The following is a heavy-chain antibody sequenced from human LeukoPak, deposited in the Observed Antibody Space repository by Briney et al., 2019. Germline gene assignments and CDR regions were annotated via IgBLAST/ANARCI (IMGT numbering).Heavy chain of an antibody. CDR3: ARGFEDCSGGSCYGY. CDR1: GGSISSGDYY. J-gene: IGHJ4*02. V-gene: IGHV4-61*08. CDR2: IYYSGST. Sequence: PSETLSLTCTVSGGSISSGDYYWSWIRQPPGKGLEWIGYIYYSGSTNYNPSLKSRVTISVDTSRNQFPLKLSSVTAADTAVYYCARGFEDCSGGSCYGYWGQGTLVTVSS. D-gene: IGHD2-15*01.